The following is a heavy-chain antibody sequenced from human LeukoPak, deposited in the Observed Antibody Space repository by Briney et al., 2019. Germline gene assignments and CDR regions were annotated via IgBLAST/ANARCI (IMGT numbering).Heavy chain of an antibody. Sequence: GGCLRLSCATSGFTFSDYAMTWVRQAPGKGLEWVSDISGSGGSTYYADSVKGRFTISRDSSRNTLYLQMNSLRAEDTAVYYCANAPGIAAAGDYWGQGTLVTVSS. V-gene: IGHV3-23*01. CDR3: ANAPGIAAAGDY. J-gene: IGHJ4*02. CDR1: GFTFSDYA. CDR2: ISGSGGST. D-gene: IGHD6-13*01.